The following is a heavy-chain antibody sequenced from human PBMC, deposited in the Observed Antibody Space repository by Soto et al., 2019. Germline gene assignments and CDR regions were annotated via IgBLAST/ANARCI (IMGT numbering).Heavy chain of an antibody. Sequence: EVQLVESGGGLVQPGGSLRLSCAASGFTFRSYAMHWVRQAPGKGLEYVSAISSNGGSTYYANSVKGRFTISRDNSKNTLYLQMGSLRAEDMAVYYCARNIYDTYGMDVWGQGTTVTVSS. CDR2: ISSNGGST. J-gene: IGHJ6*02. CDR1: GFTFRSYA. D-gene: IGHD3-3*01. V-gene: IGHV3-64*01. CDR3: ARNIYDTYGMDV.